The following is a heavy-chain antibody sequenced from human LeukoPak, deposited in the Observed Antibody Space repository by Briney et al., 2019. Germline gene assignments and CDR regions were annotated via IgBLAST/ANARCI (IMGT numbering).Heavy chain of an antibody. Sequence: GGSLRRSCAASGFTFSSYAMSWVRQAPGKGLEWVAVISYDGSNKYYADSVKGRFTISRDNSKNTLYLQMNSLRAEDTAVYYCARDLGGGDTEYYFDYWGQGTLVTVSS. CDR1: GFTFSSYA. V-gene: IGHV3-30-3*01. CDR3: ARDLGGGDTEYYFDY. CDR2: ISYDGSNK. D-gene: IGHD2-21*02. J-gene: IGHJ4*02.